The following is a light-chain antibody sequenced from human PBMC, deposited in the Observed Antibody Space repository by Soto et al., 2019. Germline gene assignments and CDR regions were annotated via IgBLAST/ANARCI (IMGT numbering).Light chain of an antibody. CDR3: QQRSNSPPLYT. V-gene: IGKV3-11*01. CDR2: DAS. J-gene: IGKJ2*01. Sequence: EIVLTQSPATLSLSPGERATLSCRASQSVSSYLAWYQQKPGQAPRLLIYDASNRATGIPARFSGSGSGTDFTLTISSREPEDFAVYCCQQRSNSPPLYTSGKETKVDIK. CDR1: QSVSSY.